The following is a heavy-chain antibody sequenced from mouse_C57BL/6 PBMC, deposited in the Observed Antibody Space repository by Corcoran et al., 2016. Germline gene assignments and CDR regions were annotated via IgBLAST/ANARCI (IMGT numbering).Heavy chain of an antibody. V-gene: IGHV1-26*01. CDR3: ARKGITTVVAETCHLDY. D-gene: IGHD1-1*01. Sequence: EVQLQQSGPELVKPGASVKISCKASGYTFTDYYMNWVKQSHGKSLEWIGDINPNNGGTSYNQKFKGKATLTVDKSSSTAYMELRSLTSEDSAVYYCARKGITTVVAETCHLDYWGQGTTLTVSS. CDR2: INPNNGGT. CDR1: GYTFTDYY. J-gene: IGHJ2*01.